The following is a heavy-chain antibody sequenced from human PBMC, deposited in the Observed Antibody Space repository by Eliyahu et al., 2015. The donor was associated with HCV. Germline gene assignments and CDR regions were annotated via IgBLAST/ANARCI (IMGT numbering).Heavy chain of an antibody. J-gene: IGHJ5*02. V-gene: IGHV4-34*01. Sequence: QVELQQWGAGLLKPSETLSLTCAVYGGSFTAYYWSWIRQPPGKGXEWIGEINYRGDTNYNPSLKSRVTTSVDTSKNQFSLKLTSVTAADTAVYYCARAYSSTSYSGLQTHNWFDPWGQGTLVTVSS. CDR2: INYRGDT. D-gene: IGHD6-13*01. CDR3: ARAYSSTSYSGLQTHNWFDP. CDR1: GGSFTAYY.